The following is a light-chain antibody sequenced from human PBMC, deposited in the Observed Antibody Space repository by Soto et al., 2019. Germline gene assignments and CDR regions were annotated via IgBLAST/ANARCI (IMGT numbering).Light chain of an antibody. J-gene: IGKJ3*01. CDR3: QQFGSSPGFT. V-gene: IGKV3-20*01. CDR2: GTS. CDR1: QNINSRY. Sequence: EIVLTQSPGPLSLSPGERATLSCRASQNINSRYLAWYQQKPGQAPRHLIYGTSSRATGIPDRFSGSGSGTDFTLTISRLEPEAFAVYYCQQFGSSPGFTFGPGTKVDIK.